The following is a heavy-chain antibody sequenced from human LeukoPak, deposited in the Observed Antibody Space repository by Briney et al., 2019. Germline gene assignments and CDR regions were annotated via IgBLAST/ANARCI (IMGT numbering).Heavy chain of an antibody. J-gene: IGHJ5*02. CDR2: ISYDGSNK. D-gene: IGHD6-19*01. V-gene: IGHV3-30*04. CDR3: ARAEQWLVGYDWFDP. Sequence: PGRSLRLSCAASGFTFSSYAMHWVRQAPGKGLEWVAVISYDGSNKYYADSVKGRFTISRDNSKNTLYLQMNSLRAEDTAVYYCARAEQWLVGYDWFDPWGQGTLVTVSS. CDR1: GFTFSSYA.